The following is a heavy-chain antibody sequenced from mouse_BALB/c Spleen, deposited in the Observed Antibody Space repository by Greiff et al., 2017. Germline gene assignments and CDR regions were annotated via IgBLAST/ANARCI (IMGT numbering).Heavy chain of an antibody. V-gene: IGHV5-6*01. Sequence: EVQRVESGGDLVKPGGSLKLSCAASGFTFSSYGMSWVRQTPDKRLEWVATISSGGSYTYYPDSVKGRFTISRDNAKNTLYLQMSSLKSEDTAMYYCASDGNYDAMDYWGQGTSVTVSS. J-gene: IGHJ4*01. CDR1: GFTFSSYG. D-gene: IGHD2-1*01. CDR3: ASDGNYDAMDY. CDR2: ISSGGSYT.